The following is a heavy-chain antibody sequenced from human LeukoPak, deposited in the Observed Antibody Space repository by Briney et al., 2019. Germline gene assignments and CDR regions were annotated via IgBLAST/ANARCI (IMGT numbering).Heavy chain of an antibody. J-gene: IGHJ6*02. CDR1: GFTVSSNY. CDR3: ARAVNTAMVSGGHYFYYGMDV. V-gene: IGHV3-66*02. D-gene: IGHD5-18*01. CDR2: TYSGGST. Sequence: GGSLRLSCAASGFTVSSNYMTWVRQAPGKGLEWVSITYSGGSTYYAESVKGRFTISRDNSKNTLYVQMNSLRAEDTAVYYCARAVNTAMVSGGHYFYYGMDVWGQGATVTVSS.